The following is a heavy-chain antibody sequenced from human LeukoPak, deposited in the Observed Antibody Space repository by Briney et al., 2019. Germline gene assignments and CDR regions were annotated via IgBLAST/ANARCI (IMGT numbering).Heavy chain of an antibody. CDR2: ISGSGGST. J-gene: IGHJ4*02. V-gene: IGHV3-23*01. D-gene: IGHD6-25*01. CDR1: GFTFSSSS. Sequence: GGSLRLSCGVSGFTFSSSSMSWVRQAPGKGLDWVSSISGSGGSTYYADSVKGRFTISRDNSKNTLYLQMNTLTADDTAMYYCAKAYSSGWTYFDYWGQGALVTVSS. CDR3: AKAYSSGWTYFDY.